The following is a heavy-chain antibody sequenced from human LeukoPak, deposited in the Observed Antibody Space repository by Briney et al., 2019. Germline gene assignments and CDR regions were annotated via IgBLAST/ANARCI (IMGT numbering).Heavy chain of an antibody. CDR2: INPNSGGT. CDR1: GYTFTGYY. Sequence: GASVKVSCKASGYTFTGYYMHWVRQAPGQGLEWMGWINPNSGGTNYAQKFQGRVPLTRDTSISTAYMELSRLTSDDTAVYYCARDHNWGPDYWGQGTLVSVSS. V-gene: IGHV1-2*02. CDR3: ARDHNWGPDY. D-gene: IGHD7-27*01. J-gene: IGHJ4*02.